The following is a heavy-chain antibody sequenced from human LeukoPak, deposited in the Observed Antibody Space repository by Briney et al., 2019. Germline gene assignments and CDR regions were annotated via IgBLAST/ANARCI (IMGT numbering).Heavy chain of an antibody. D-gene: IGHD3-22*01. J-gene: IGHJ4*02. V-gene: IGHV1-8*01. CDR1: GYTFTSYD. Sequence: ASVKVSCKASGYTFTSYDINWVRQATGQGLEWMGWMNPNSGNTGYAQKFQGRVTMTRNTSISTAYMELSSLRSEDTAVYYCAREDDSSGYYGGYFDYWGQGTLVTVSS. CDR2: MNPNSGNT. CDR3: AREDDSSGYYGGYFDY.